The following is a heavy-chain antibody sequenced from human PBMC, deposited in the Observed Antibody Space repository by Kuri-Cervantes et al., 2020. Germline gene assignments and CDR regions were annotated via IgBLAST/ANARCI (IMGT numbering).Heavy chain of an antibody. CDR1: GFSLSTSGVG. Sequence: SGATLLKHTHSLTLTCTFSGFSLSTSGVGVGWIRQPPAKTLEWLALLYLTDDKRYSQSLNSRLTITKDTSKNHVVLTMNNMGPVDTATYYCAHSSSGYPSLGLNWYFDHWGRGTLVTVSS. CDR3: AHSSSGYPSLGLNWYFDH. V-gene: IGHV2-5*01. CDR2: LYLTDDK. J-gene: IGHJ2*01. D-gene: IGHD3-22*01.